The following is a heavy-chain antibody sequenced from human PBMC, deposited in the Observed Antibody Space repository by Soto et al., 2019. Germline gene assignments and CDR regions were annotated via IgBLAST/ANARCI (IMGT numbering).Heavy chain of an antibody. Sequence: QVQLVQSGAEVKKPGASVKVSCKASGYTFTSYGISWVRQAPGQGLEWMGWISAYNGNTNYVQKLQGSVTMTTDVSTRTAYTELRSLRSDDTAVYYCAGGPAVSGIDCWGHGTLVTVCS. CDR3: AGGPAVSGIDC. J-gene: IGHJ4*01. D-gene: IGHD6-19*01. CDR1: GYTFTSYG. CDR2: ISAYNGNT. V-gene: IGHV1-18*01.